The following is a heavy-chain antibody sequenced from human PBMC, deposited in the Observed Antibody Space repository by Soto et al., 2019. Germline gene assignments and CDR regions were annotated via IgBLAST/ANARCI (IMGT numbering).Heavy chain of an antibody. CDR3: ARAKWFGLTPDACDI. J-gene: IGHJ3*02. D-gene: IGHD3-10*01. V-gene: IGHV1-18*01. Sequence: QVQLVQSGAEVKKPGASVKVSCKASGYTFTSYGISWVRQAPGQGLEWMGWISAYNGNTNYAQKLQGRGTRTTDTATSTADMELRSLRSDDTAVYYGARAKWFGLTPDACDIWGQGTMVTVSS. CDR1: GYTFTSYG. CDR2: ISAYNGNT.